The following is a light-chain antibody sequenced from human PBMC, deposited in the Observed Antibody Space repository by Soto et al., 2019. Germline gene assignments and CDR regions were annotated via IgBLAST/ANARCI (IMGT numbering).Light chain of an antibody. J-gene: IGKJ4*01. CDR3: QQRGQWPIT. CDR1: QNIYNY. CDR2: DAS. Sequence: EIVLTQSPATLSLSPGERATLSCRASQNIYNYLGWYQQKPGQAPRLLIYDASNRATGIPARFSASGSGTDFTLTISSLEPEDSAVYYCQQRGQWPITFGGGTKVEI. V-gene: IGKV3-11*01.